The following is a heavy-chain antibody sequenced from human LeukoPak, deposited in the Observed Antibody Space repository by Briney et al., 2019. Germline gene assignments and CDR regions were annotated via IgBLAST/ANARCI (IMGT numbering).Heavy chain of an antibody. CDR3: ASGAVFHYGDFFDY. V-gene: IGHV4-59*12. CDR2: IYYSGST. J-gene: IGHJ4*02. Sequence: EPAETLSLTCTVSGGSISSYYWSWIRQPPGKGLEWIGYIYYSGSTNYNPSLKSRVTISVDTSKNQFSLKLSSVTAADTAVYYCASGAVFHYGDFFDYWGQGTLVTVSS. D-gene: IGHD4-17*01. CDR1: GGSISSYY.